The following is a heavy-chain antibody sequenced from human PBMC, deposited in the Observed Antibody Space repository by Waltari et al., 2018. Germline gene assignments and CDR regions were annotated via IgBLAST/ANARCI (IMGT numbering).Heavy chain of an antibody. CDR1: GGSISSYY. Sequence: QVQLQESGPGLVKPSETLSLTCTVSGGSISSYYWSWIRQPAGKGLEWIGRIYTSGSTIHNPSRKSRVTMSVDTSKNQFSLKLSSVTAADTAVYYCARLMVYAISVWYFDLWGRGTLVTVSS. J-gene: IGHJ2*01. CDR3: ARLMVYAISVWYFDL. D-gene: IGHD2-8*01. CDR2: IYTSGST. V-gene: IGHV4-4*07.